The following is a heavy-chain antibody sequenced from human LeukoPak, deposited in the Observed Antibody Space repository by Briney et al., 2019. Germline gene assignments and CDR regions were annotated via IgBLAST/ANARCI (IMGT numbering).Heavy chain of an antibody. D-gene: IGHD6-13*01. CDR2: IYYSGST. CDR1: GGSISSYY. Sequence: PSETLSLTCTVSGGSISSYYWSWIRQPPGKGLEWIGYIYYSGSTNYNPSLKSRVTISVDTSKNQFSLKLSSVTAADTAVYYCARDRRGAANWFDPWGQGTLVTVSS. J-gene: IGHJ5*02. V-gene: IGHV4-59*12. CDR3: ARDRRGAANWFDP.